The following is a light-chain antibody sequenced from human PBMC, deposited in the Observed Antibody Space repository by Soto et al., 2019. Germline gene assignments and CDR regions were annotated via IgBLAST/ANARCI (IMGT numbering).Light chain of an antibody. CDR3: SSYAGYNNFV. J-gene: IGLJ2*01. CDR1: SSDVGGYNY. V-gene: IGLV2-8*01. Sequence: QSALTQPPSASGSPGQSVTISCTGTSSDVGGYNYVSWYRQHPGKAPKLMIYEVTKRPSGVPDRFSGSKSGNTASLTVSGLQAEDEADYYCSSYAGYNNFVFGGGTKLTVL. CDR2: EVT.